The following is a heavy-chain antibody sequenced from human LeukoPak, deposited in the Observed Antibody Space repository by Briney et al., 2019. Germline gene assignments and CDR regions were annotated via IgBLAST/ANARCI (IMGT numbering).Heavy chain of an antibody. D-gene: IGHD2-8*01. V-gene: IGHV1-18*01. CDR1: GYTFTSYD. J-gene: IGHJ3*02. Sequence: ASVKVSCKASGYTFTSYDISWVRQAPGQGLEWMGWISGYNGNTNYGQKFQGRVTVTTDKSTSTAYMELRSLRSDDTAVYYCAGGTTNTKGAFDMWGQGTMVTVSS. CDR2: ISGYNGNT. CDR3: AGGTTNTKGAFDM.